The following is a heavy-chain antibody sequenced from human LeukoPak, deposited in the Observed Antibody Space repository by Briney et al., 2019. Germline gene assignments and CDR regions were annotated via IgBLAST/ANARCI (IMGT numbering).Heavy chain of an antibody. Sequence: PGGSLRLSCAAPRLTFSNYEMHWVRQAPGKGPEWLSYISSSGNTIYYADSVKGRFTISRDNSKNSLYLQMNSLRAEDTAVYYCATCPPSSRYYFDFWGQGALVTASS. J-gene: IGHJ4*02. V-gene: IGHV3-48*03. CDR2: ISSSGNTI. D-gene: IGHD6-13*01. CDR3: ATCPPSSRYYFDF. CDR1: RLTFSNYE.